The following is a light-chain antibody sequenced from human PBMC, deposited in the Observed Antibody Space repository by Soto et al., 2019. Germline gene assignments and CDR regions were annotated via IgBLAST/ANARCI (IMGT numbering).Light chain of an antibody. CDR2: AAS. J-gene: IGKJ2*01. Sequence: DIQMTQSPSSLSASVGDRVTITCRASQSISSYLNWYQQKPGKAPKLLIYAASSLQSAVPSRFSGSGSGTDFTLTISSLQPEDFATYYCQQSYSTLRYTFGQGTKLEIK. V-gene: IGKV1-39*01. CDR3: QQSYSTLRYT. CDR1: QSISSY.